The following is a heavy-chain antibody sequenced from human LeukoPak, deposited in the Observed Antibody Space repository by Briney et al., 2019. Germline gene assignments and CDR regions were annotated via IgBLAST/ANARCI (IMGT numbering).Heavy chain of an antibody. CDR2: IFYSGAT. CDR3: ARYDDFGTFGYFYLDF. V-gene: IGHV4-31*03. J-gene: IGHJ6*03. CDR1: GGSISSRGYY. D-gene: IGHD4-17*01. Sequence: TSETLSLTCTVSGGSISSRGYYWSWIRQHSRKGLEWIGYIFYSGATHYNPSLKSRVAITLDTSENQFSLELTSVTAADTAVYYCARYDDFGTFGYFYLDFWGKGTTVTVSS.